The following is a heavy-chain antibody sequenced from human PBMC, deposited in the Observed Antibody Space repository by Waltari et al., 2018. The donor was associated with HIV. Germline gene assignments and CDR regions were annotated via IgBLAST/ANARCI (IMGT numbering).Heavy chain of an antibody. CDR2: TYYRSKWYN. CDR3: ARDRYCSSTSCSNGMDV. V-gene: IGHV6-1*01. J-gene: IGHJ6*02. Sequence: QVQLQQSGPGLVKPSQTLSLTCAISGDSVPSNIAAWNWIRQSPSRGLEWLGRTYYRSKWYNDYAVSVKSRITINPDTSKNQFSLQLNSVTPEDTAVYYCARDRYCSSTSCSNGMDVWGQGTTVTVSS. D-gene: IGHD2-2*01. CDR1: GDSVPSNIAA.